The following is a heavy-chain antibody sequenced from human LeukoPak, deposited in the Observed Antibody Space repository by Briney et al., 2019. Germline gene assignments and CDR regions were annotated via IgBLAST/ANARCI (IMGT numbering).Heavy chain of an antibody. CDR2: ISGSGGAT. Sequence: PGGSLRLSCAASGFIFNNYAMTWVRQAPGKGLEWLSGISGSGGATYYADSVKGRFTISRDNSKNTLYLQMNSLRAEDTAVYYCARNIAAAGTSDEYYFDYWGQGTLVTVSS. D-gene: IGHD6-13*01. CDR3: ARNIAAAGTSDEYYFDY. V-gene: IGHV3-23*01. CDR1: GFIFNNYA. J-gene: IGHJ4*02.